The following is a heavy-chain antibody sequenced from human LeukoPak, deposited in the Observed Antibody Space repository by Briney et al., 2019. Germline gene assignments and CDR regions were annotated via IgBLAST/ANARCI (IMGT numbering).Heavy chain of an antibody. CDR3: ASEWFGELLGYYYYGMDV. V-gene: IGHV4-59*01. CDR1: GGSISSYY. D-gene: IGHD3-10*01. J-gene: IGHJ6*02. CDR2: IYYSGST. Sequence: SETLSLTCTVSGGSISSYYWSWIRQPPGKGLEWIGYIYYSGSTNYNPSLKSRVTISVDTSKNQFSLKLSSVTAADTAVYYCASEWFGELLGYYYYGMDVWGQGTTVTVSS.